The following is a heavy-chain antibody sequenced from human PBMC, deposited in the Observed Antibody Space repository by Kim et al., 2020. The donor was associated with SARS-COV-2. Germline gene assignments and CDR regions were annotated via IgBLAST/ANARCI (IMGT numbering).Heavy chain of an antibody. CDR2: IWYDGSNK. D-gene: IGHD6-13*01. CDR3: ARIAAAGTSSY. CDR1: GFTFSSYG. V-gene: IGHV3-33*01. J-gene: IGHJ4*02. Sequence: GGSLRLSCAASGFTFSSYGMHWVRQAPGKGLEWVAVIWYDGSNKYYADSVKGRFTISRDNSKNTLYLQMNSLRAEDTAVYYCARIAAAGTSSYWGQGTLVTVSS.